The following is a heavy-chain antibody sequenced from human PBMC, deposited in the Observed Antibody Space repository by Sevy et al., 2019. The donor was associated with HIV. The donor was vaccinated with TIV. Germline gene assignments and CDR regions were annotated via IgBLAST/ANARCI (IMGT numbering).Heavy chain of an antibody. J-gene: IGHJ4*02. CDR2: VYSTGRT. CDR3: ARATSSGRYWAFDY. Sequence: GGSLRLSCAASAFTVSSNYMSWVRQGPGEGLEWVSVVYSTGRTFYADSVKGRFTLSRDNSKNTLYLQMNSLRAEDTAVYYCARATSSGRYWAFDYRGQGTLVTVSS. D-gene: IGHD6-19*01. CDR1: AFTVSSNY. V-gene: IGHV3-53*01.